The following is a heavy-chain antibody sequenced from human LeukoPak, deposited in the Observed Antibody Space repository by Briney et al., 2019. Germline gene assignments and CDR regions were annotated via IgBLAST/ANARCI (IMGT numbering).Heavy chain of an antibody. CDR2: IYYDGST. V-gene: IGHV4-59*01. CDR3: ARSYDSRGYFYYGMDV. J-gene: IGHJ6*02. CDR1: GYSLSVYY. Sequence: SETLSLTCTVSGYSLSVYYRAWIWQPPGKGLEWLGYIYYDGSTGYNPSLKSRVTISVDTSKNQFSLKLTSVTAADTAVYYCARSYDSRGYFYYGMDVWGQGTTVTVSS. D-gene: IGHD3-22*01.